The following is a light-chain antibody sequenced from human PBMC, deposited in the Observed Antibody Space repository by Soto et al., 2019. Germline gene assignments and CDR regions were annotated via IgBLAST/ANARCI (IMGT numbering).Light chain of an antibody. CDR2: GND. V-gene: IGLV1-44*01. CDR1: SSNIGSNT. J-gene: IGLJ1*01. Sequence: QSVLTQPPSASRTPGQRVTISCSGSSSNIGSNTVNWYQQVPGTAPKLLIYGNDQRPSGVPDRFSGSKSGTSASLAISGLQSEDEADYFCAAWDDSLKGYVFGTGTKVTVL. CDR3: AAWDDSLKGYV.